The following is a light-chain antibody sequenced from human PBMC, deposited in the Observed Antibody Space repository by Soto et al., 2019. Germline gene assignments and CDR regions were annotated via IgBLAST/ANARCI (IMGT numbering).Light chain of an antibody. Sequence: EIVMTQSPATLSVSPGDRATLSCRVSQSVTSNLAWYQQKPGQAPRLLIYSASIRATGIPARFSGSGSGTEFTLTIRSLQSEDFAVYYCNQYNNWPRTFGQGTKVDNK. CDR3: NQYNNWPRT. CDR2: SAS. CDR1: QSVTSN. J-gene: IGKJ1*01. V-gene: IGKV3-15*01.